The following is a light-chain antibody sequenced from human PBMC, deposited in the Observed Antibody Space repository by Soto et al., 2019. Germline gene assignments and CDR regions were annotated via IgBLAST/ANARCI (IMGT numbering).Light chain of an antibody. V-gene: IGKV3-11*01. CDR2: GAY. Sequence: EIVLTQSPATLSLSPGYRDTLSGRASQRLSKSLVWYQQKPGQAPRLLIDGAYNRATGITARFSGSGSGTDSTLTISSIEPEEFAVYFCQQRSSWPLTVGGGNQVDIK. CDR3: QQRSSWPLT. J-gene: IGKJ4*02. CDR1: QRLSKS.